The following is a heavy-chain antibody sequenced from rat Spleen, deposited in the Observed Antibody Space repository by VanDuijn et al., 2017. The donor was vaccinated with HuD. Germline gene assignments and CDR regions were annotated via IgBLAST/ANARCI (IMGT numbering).Heavy chain of an antibody. CDR3: ATQGELGYFDF. CDR1: GFTFSDYA. CDR2: ISYDGSST. J-gene: IGHJ1*01. Sequence: EVQLVESGGGLVQPGRSLKLSCAASGFTFSDYAMAWVRQAPTKGLEWVATISYDGSSTYYRDSVKGRFTLSRENSKSTLYLQMDSLRSEDTATYYCATQGELGYFDFWGPGTMVTVSS. D-gene: IGHD5-1*01. V-gene: IGHV5-17*01.